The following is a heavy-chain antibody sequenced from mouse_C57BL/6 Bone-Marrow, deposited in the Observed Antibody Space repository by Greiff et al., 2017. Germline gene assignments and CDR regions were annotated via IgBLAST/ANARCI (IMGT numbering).Heavy chain of an antibody. CDR3: ARYGGFAY. V-gene: IGHV1-59*01. CDR1: GYTFTSYW. J-gene: IGHJ3*01. CDR2: IDPSDSYT. D-gene: IGHD1-1*01. Sequence: QVQLQQPGAELVRPGTSVKLSCKASGYTFTSYWMHWVKQRPGQGLEWIGVIDPSDSYTNYNQKFKGKATLTVETSSSTAYMQLSSLTSEDSAVYYCARYGGFAYWGQGTLVTVSA.